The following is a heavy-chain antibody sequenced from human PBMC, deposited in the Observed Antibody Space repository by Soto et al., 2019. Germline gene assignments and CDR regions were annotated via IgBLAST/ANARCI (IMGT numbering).Heavy chain of an antibody. CDR2: ISSSGSLI. D-gene: IGHD3-22*01. CDR1: GFTFSDFY. Sequence: GGSLRLSCAASGFTFSDFYMSWVRQAPGKGLEWISYISSSGSLIYYADSVKGRFTISRDNANNSLYLQMNSLRVEDTAVYNCAKALGHYDSSGYPDYLDYSCQRNLVSLSS. J-gene: IGHJ4*02. CDR3: AKALGHYDSSGYPDYLDY. V-gene: IGHV3-11*01.